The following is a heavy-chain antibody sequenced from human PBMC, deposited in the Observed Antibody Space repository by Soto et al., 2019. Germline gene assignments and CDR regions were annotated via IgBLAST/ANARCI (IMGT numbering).Heavy chain of an antibody. D-gene: IGHD2-2*01. CDR2: IFHGGST. Sequence: SETLSLTCTVSGGSISSYYWSWIRQPPGKGLEWIGYIFHGGSTYYNPSLRSRVTISVDRSRTQFSLKMSSVTAADTAVYYCARGRVVVPAAVMFNCLDPRGQGALVTVSS. J-gene: IGHJ5*02. V-gene: IGHV4-59*12. CDR1: GGSISSYY. CDR3: ARGRVVVPAAVMFNCLDP.